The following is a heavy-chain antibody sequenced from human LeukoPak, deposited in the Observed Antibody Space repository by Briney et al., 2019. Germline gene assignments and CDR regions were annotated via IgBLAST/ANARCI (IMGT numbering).Heavy chain of an antibody. D-gene: IGHD6-13*01. CDR1: GGSFSGYY. Sequence: SETLSLTCAVYGGSFSGYYWSWIRQPPGKGLEWIGEINHSGSTNYNPSLKSRVTISVDTSKNQFSLKLSSVTAADTAVYYCARGGIAAANWFDPWGQGALVTVSS. CDR3: ARGGIAAANWFDP. J-gene: IGHJ5*02. V-gene: IGHV4-34*01. CDR2: INHSGST.